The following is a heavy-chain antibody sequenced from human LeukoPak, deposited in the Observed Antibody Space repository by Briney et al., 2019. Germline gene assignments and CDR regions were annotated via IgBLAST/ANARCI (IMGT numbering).Heavy chain of an antibody. D-gene: IGHD4-17*01. V-gene: IGHV3-48*03. Sequence: GGSLRLSCAPSGFTFSSYEMNWVRQAPGKGLEWVSYIIRGGSTIYYADSVKGRFTISRHNAKHSLYLQMNSLRAEDTAVYYCARRLRRNYFDYWGQGTLVTVSS. J-gene: IGHJ4*02. CDR2: IIRGGSTI. CDR3: ARRLRRNYFDY. CDR1: GFTFSSYE.